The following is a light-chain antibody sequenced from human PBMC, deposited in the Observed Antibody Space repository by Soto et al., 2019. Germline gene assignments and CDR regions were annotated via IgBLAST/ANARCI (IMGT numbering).Light chain of an antibody. CDR1: SSDIGTYKY. CDR2: EVT. Sequence: QSALTQPASVSGSPGQSITISCTGTSSDIGTYKYVSWYQQSPGKAPKLMIYEVTNRPSGVSYRFSASKSGNTASLTISGLQAEDEADYYCSSYTSSSTLIFGGGTKVTVL. V-gene: IGLV2-14*01. J-gene: IGLJ2*01. CDR3: SSYTSSSTLI.